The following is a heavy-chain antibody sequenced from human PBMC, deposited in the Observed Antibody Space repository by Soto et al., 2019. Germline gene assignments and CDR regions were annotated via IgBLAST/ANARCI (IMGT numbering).Heavy chain of an antibody. D-gene: IGHD3-3*01. CDR3: ARVNYDFWSGYYYYGMDV. CDR1: GGSISSYY. CDR2: IYYSGST. Sequence: SETLSLTCTVSGGSISSYYWSWIRQPPGKGLEWIGYIYYSGSTNYNPSLKSRVTISVDTSKNQFSLKLSSVTAADTAVYYCARVNYDFWSGYYYYGMDVWGQGTTVTVSS. V-gene: IGHV4-59*01. J-gene: IGHJ6*02.